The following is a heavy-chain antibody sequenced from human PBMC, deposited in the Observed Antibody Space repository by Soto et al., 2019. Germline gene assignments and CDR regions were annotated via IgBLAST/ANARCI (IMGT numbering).Heavy chain of an antibody. D-gene: IGHD3-22*01. CDR2: INPNNGGT. CDR3: ARTDYYDSSGSLYSFDY. CDR1: GYTFTGYY. Sequence: ASVKVSCKASGYTFTGYYMHWVRQAPGQGLEWMGWINPNNGGTNYAQKLQGRVTMTRDTSTSTAYMELRSLRSDDTAVYYCARTDYYDSSGSLYSFDYWGQGTLVTVSS. V-gene: IGHV1-2*02. J-gene: IGHJ4*02.